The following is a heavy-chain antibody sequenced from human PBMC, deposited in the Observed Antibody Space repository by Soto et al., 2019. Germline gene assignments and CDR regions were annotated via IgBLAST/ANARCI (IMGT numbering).Heavy chain of an antibody. CDR1: GGTFSSYA. V-gene: IGHV1-69*13. D-gene: IGHD6-13*01. CDR2: IIPIFGTA. J-gene: IGHJ1*01. Sequence: GASVKVSCKASGGTFSSYAISWVRQAPGQGLEWMGGIIPIFGTANYAQKFQGRVTITADESTSTAYMELSSLRSEDTAVYYCASQGAAGPAIDHWGQGTLVTVSS. CDR3: ASQGAAGPAIDH.